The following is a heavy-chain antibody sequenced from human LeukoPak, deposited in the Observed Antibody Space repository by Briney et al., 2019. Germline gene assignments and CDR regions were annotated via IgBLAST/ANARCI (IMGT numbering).Heavy chain of an antibody. J-gene: IGHJ4*03. Sequence: SETLSLTCAVYGGSFSTYYWSWIRQSPGKGLEWIAEINHRGDTDYNPSVKSRVTISVDTSKNQFSLKVNSLTAADTAVYYCARGATISETGYFDYWGQGTLVTVSS. CDR3: ARGATISETGYFDY. CDR2: INHRGDT. CDR1: GGSFSTYY. V-gene: IGHV4-34*01. D-gene: IGHD1-1*01.